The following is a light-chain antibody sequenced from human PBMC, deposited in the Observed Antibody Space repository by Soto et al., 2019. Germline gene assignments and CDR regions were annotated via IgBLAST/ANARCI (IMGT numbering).Light chain of an antibody. J-gene: IGLJ2*01. CDR1: VSDVGSYHY. CDR3: CSYAGTYT. Sequence: QSALTQPRSVSGSPGQSVTISCTGTVSDVGSYHYVSWYQHHPGNAPKLMIYDVSERPSGVPDRFSGSKSGNTASLTISDLQAEDEADYHCCSYAGTYTLGGGTKLTVL. V-gene: IGLV2-11*01. CDR2: DVS.